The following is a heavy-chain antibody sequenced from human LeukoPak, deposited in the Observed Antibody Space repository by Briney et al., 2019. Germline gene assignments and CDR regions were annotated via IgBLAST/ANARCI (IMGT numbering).Heavy chain of an antibody. CDR1: GFSFSRYW. Sequence: GGSLRLSCAASGFSFSRYWMTWVRQAPGKGLEKVANIREDGSEKYYVDSVKGRFTISRDNAKNSVYLQMNSLRAEDTAVYYCAREIGSAARGRWGQGTLVTVSS. CDR2: IREDGSEK. D-gene: IGHD6-13*01. CDR3: AREIGSAARGR. J-gene: IGHJ4*02. V-gene: IGHV3-7*05.